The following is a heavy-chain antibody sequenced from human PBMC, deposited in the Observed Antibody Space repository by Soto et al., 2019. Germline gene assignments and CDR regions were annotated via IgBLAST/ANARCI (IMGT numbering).Heavy chain of an antibody. CDR2: IIPIFGTA. D-gene: IGHD3-3*01. CDR3: ARVERFLEWLLFDY. J-gene: IGHJ4*02. Sequence: SVKVSCKASGGTFSSYAISWVRQAPGQGLEWMGGIIPIFGTAKYAQKFQGRVTITADESTSTAYMELSSLRSEDTAVYYCARVERFLEWLLFDYWGQGTLVTVSS. CDR1: GGTFSSYA. V-gene: IGHV1-69*13.